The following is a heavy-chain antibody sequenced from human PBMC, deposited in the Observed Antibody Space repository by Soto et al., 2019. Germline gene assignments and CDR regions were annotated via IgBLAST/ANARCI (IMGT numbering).Heavy chain of an antibody. CDR3: ASPREGQWLVFDH. V-gene: IGHV3-30*19. CDR1: GFTFSDFG. J-gene: IGHJ4*02. Sequence: GGSRRLSCVVSGFTFSDFGMHWVHQSPGEGLAWVASISEDGLDRYYSESVKGRFTISRDDSKNTVFLQMNSLKVEDTAAYFCASPREGQWLVFDHWGQRTLVTVSS. CDR2: ISEDGLDR. D-gene: IGHD6-19*01.